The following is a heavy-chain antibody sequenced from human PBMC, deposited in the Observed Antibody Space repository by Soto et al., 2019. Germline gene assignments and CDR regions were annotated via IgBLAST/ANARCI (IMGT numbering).Heavy chain of an antibody. CDR1: GFTFSSYA. CDR3: AKDLAPHSEAFDI. J-gene: IGHJ3*02. V-gene: IGHV3-23*01. Sequence: GGSLRLSCAASGFTFSSYAMSWVRQAPGKGLEWVSAISGSGGSTYYADSVKGRFTLSRDNSKNTLYLQRNSLRAEDTAVYYCAKDLAPHSEAFDIWGQGTMVTVSS. D-gene: IGHD3-10*01. CDR2: ISGSGGST.